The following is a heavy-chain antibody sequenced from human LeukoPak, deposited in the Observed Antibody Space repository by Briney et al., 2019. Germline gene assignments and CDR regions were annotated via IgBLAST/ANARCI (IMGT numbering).Heavy chain of an antibody. V-gene: IGHV3-23*01. CDR3: AKVTAYYDSSGLLDY. CDR1: GFTFSSYA. J-gene: IGHJ4*02. Sequence: QPGGSLRLSCAASGFTFSSYAMSWVRQAPGKGLQWVSTINYSGGSTYYTDSVKGRFTISRDSSKSTLYLQMNSLRAEDTAVYYCAKVTAYYDSSGLLDYWGQGTLVTVSS. CDR2: INYSGGST. D-gene: IGHD3-22*01.